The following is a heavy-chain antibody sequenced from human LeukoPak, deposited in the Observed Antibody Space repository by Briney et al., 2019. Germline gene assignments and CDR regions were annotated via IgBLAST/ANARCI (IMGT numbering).Heavy chain of an antibody. CDR1: GFIFNMFG. CDR2: ISEDGET. Sequence: GGSLRLSCSASGFIFNMFGMHWFRQAPGKGLEWVALISEDGETYYTDSVKGRFTISRDTSTNTVNLQMDSLTSEDTAVYFCARDDSGWITGKILYWGQGTLVSVSS. J-gene: IGHJ4*02. D-gene: IGHD6-19*01. CDR3: ARDDSGWITGKILY. V-gene: IGHV3-30*04.